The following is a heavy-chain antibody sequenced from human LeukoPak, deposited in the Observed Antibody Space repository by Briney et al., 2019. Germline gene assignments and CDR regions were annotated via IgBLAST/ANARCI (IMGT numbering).Heavy chain of an antibody. CDR2: IYTSGST. J-gene: IGHJ5*02. V-gene: IGHV4-4*07. CDR3: AIQEVYCSSTSCYGRWFDP. Sequence: PSETLSLTCTVSGGSISSYYWSWIRQPAGKGLEWIGRIYTSGSTNYNPSLKSRVTMSVDTSKNQFSLKLSSVTAADTAVYYCAIQEVYCSSTSCYGRWFDPWGRGTLVTVSS. D-gene: IGHD2-2*01. CDR1: GGSISSYY.